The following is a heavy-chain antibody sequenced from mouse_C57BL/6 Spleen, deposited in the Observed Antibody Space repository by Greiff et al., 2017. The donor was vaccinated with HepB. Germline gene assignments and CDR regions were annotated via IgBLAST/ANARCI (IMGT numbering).Heavy chain of an antibody. J-gene: IGHJ3*01. V-gene: IGHV3-6*01. Sequence: ESGPGLVKPSQSLSLTCSVTGYSITSGYYWNWIRQSPGNKLEWMGYRSYDGSNNYNPSLKNLISITRDTSKNALFLKLNPVTTEDTATYYCAREGEIYYDYDGLAYWGQGTLVTVSA. CDR2: RSYDGSN. D-gene: IGHD2-4*01. CDR3: AREGEIYYDYDGLAY. CDR1: GYSITSGYY.